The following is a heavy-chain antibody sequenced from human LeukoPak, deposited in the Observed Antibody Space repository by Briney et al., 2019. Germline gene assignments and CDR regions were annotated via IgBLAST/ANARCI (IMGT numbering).Heavy chain of an antibody. CDR1: GGSFSGYY. J-gene: IGHJ4*02. CDR3: ARGVDIAAAQYGY. CDR2: INHSGST. Sequence: TSETLSLTCAVYGGSFSGYYWSWIRQPPGKGLEWIGEINHSGSTNYNPSLKSRVTISVDTSKNQFSLKLSSVTAADTAVYYCARGVDIAAAQYGYWGQGTLVTVSS. V-gene: IGHV4-34*01. D-gene: IGHD6-13*01.